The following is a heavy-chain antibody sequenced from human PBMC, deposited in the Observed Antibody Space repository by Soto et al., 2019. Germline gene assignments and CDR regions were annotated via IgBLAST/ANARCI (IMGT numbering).Heavy chain of an antibody. D-gene: IGHD2-2*01. J-gene: IGHJ4*02. CDR3: ARLRPLSVVSLDS. V-gene: IGHV3-53*01. CDR1: GFIVNSND. Sequence: WGSLRLSCAASGFIVNSNDITCVRQAPGKCLEWVSVIYSGGNTFYADSVKGRFIISRDNSKNTLFLQMNSLRAEDTAVYYCARLRPLSVVSLDSWGQGTVVTVSS. CDR2: IYSGGNT.